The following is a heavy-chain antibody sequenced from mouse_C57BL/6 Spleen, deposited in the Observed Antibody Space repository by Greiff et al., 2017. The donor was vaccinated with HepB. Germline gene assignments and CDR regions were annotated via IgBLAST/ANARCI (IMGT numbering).Heavy chain of an antibody. CDR3: ASEYYGSSDAMDY. D-gene: IGHD1-1*01. V-gene: IGHV1-78*01. Sequence: VQLQQSDAELVKPGASVKISCKVSGYTFTDHTIHWMKQRPEQGLEWIGYIYPRDGSTKYNEKFKGKATLTADKYSSTAYMQLNSLTSEDSAVYFCASEYYGSSDAMDYWGQGTSVTVSS. CDR1: GYTFTDHT. J-gene: IGHJ4*01. CDR2: IYPRDGST.